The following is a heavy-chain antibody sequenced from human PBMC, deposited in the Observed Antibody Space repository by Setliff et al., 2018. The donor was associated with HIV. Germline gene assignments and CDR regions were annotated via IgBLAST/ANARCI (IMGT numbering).Heavy chain of an antibody. V-gene: IGHV4-39*01. D-gene: IGHD3-3*01. Sequence: WVRQAPGKGLEWIGSIYYSGSTYYNPSLKSRVTISVDTSKNQFSLKLRSVTAADTAVYYCARHYELETYMDVWGKGTTVTVSS. CDR2: IYYSGST. J-gene: IGHJ6*03. CDR3: ARHYELETYMDV.